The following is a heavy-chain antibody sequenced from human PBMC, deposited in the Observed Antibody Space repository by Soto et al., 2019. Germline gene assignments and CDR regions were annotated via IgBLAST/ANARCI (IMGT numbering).Heavy chain of an antibody. J-gene: IGHJ4*02. CDR1: GNSFNNW. V-gene: IGHV5-51*01. CDR2: IYPGDSDT. D-gene: IGHD3-10*01. Sequence: GESLKISCKGLGNSFNNWIGWVRQMPGKGLEWVGIIYPGDSDTRYSPSFQGQVTISADKSISTAYLQWSSLKASDTAMYYCARREVTYYYGSGSYYFDYWGQGTLVTVSS. CDR3: ARREVTYYYGSGSYYFDY.